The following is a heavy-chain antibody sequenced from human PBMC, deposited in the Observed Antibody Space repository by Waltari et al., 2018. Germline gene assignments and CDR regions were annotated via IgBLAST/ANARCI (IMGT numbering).Heavy chain of an antibody. CDR2: IYPGDSDT. Sequence: EVQLVQSGAEVKKPGESLKISCKGSGYSFTSYWIGWVRQMPGKGLEWVGIIYPGDSDTRYSPSFQGQVTISADKSISTAYLQWSSLKASDTAMYYCASLRDGYNSGGDWFDPWGQGTLVTVSS. D-gene: IGHD5-12*01. CDR3: ASLRDGYNSGGDWFDP. CDR1: GYSFTSYW. V-gene: IGHV5-51*01. J-gene: IGHJ5*02.